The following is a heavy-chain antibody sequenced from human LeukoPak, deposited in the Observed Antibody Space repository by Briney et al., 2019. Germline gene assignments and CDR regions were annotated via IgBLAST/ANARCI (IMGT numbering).Heavy chain of an antibody. J-gene: IGHJ4*02. CDR2: ISGSGGTT. CDR1: GFTFSSYA. V-gene: IGHV3-23*01. CDR3: AKDLDSRVGSYYFDY. Sequence: PGGSLRLSCAASGFTFSSYAMSWVRRAPGKGLEWVSVISGSGGTTYYADSVKGRFTISRDNSKNTLYLQMNSLRAEDTALYYCAKDLDSRVGSYYFDYWGQGTLVTVPS. D-gene: IGHD3-22*01.